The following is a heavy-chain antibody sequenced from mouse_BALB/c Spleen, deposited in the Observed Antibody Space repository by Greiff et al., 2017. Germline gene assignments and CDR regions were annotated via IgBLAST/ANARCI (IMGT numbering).Heavy chain of an antibody. Sequence: EVHLVESGGGLVKPGGSLKLSCAASGFTFSDYYMYWVRQTPEKRLEWVATISDGGSYTYYPDSVKGRFTISRDNAKNNLYLQMSSLKSEDTAMYYCARGGYYGSSYFDYWGQGTTLTVSS. J-gene: IGHJ2*01. CDR1: GFTFSDYY. CDR3: ARGGYYGSSYFDY. V-gene: IGHV5-4*02. CDR2: ISDGGSYT. D-gene: IGHD1-1*01.